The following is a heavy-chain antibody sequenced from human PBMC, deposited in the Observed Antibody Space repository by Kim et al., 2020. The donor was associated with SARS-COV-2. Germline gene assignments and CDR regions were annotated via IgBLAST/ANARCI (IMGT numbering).Heavy chain of an antibody. CDR1: GFTFSSYG. CDR3: ARGYYDSSGYFYFDY. CDR2: IWYDGSNK. Sequence: GGSLRLSCAASGFTFSSYGMHWVRQAPGKGLEWVAVIWYDGSNKYYADSVKGRFTISRDNSKNTLYLQMNSLRAEDTAVYYCARGYYDSSGYFYFDYWGQGTLVTVSS. D-gene: IGHD3-22*01. V-gene: IGHV3-33*01. J-gene: IGHJ4*02.